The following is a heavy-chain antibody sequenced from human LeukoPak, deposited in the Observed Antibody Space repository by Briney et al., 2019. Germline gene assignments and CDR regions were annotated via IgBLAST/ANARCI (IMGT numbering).Heavy chain of an antibody. D-gene: IGHD4-17*01. CDR3: ARVRATVTPFDY. CDR1: RFTFSSYS. Sequence: PGGSLRLSCAASRFTFSSYSMSRVRQAPGKGLQWVSSITSSSSHIYYADPVKGRFTISRDNAKNSLYLRMNSLRAEDTAVYYCARVRATVTPFDYWGQGTLVTVSS. V-gene: IGHV3-21*01. J-gene: IGHJ4*02. CDR2: ITSSSSHI.